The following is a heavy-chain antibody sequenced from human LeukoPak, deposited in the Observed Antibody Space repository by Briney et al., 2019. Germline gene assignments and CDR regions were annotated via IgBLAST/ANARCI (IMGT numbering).Heavy chain of an antibody. J-gene: IGHJ4*02. V-gene: IGHV4-59*08. CDR2: IYYSGST. CDR3: ARGGPTSNY. CDR1: GGSISSYY. Sequence: SETLSLTCTVSGGSISSYYWSWIRQPPGKGLGWIGYIYYSGSTYYNPSLKSRVTISVDTSKNQFSLKLSSVTAADTAVYYCARGGPTSNYWGQGTLVTVSS.